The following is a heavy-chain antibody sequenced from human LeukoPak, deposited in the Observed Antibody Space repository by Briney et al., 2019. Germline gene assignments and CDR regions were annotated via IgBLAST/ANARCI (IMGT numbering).Heavy chain of an antibody. V-gene: IGHV1-46*03. J-gene: IGHJ3*02. CDR2: INPSGGST. D-gene: IGHD3-10*01. CDR1: GYTFTSYY. CDR3: ARDAHMVRDRRAFDI. Sequence: ASVKVSCKASGYTFTSYYMHWVRQAPGQGLEWMRIINPSGGSTSYAQKFQGRVTMTRDTSTSTVYMELSSLRSEDTAVYYCARDAHMVRDRRAFDIWGQGTMVTVSS.